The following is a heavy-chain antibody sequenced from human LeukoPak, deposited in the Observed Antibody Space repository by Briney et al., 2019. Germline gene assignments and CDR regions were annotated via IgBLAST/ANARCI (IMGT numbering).Heavy chain of an antibody. V-gene: IGHV3-21*01. Sequence: GGSLRLSCAASGFTFSSYSMNWVRQAPGKGLEWVSPISSSSSYIYYADSVKGRFTISRDNAKNSLYLQMNSLRAEDTAVYYCARDMAVGATPPFFDYWGQGTLVTVSS. CDR2: ISSSSSYI. CDR3: ARDMAVGATPPFFDY. CDR1: GFTFSSYS. D-gene: IGHD1-26*01. J-gene: IGHJ4*02.